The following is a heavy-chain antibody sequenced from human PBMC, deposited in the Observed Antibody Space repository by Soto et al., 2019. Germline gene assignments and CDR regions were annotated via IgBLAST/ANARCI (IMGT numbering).Heavy chain of an antibody. D-gene: IGHD3-22*01. CDR3: TTEGPTNALNDYDSSGYYYGDVFDI. J-gene: IGHJ3*02. CDR2: IKSKTDGGTT. Sequence: GWSLRLSCAASGFTFSNAWMSWVRQAPGKGLEWVGRIKSKTDGGTTDYAAPVKGRFTISRDDSKNTLYLQMNSLKTEDTAVYYCTTEGPTNALNDYDSSGYYYGDVFDICGQGTTVTVS. V-gene: IGHV3-15*01. CDR1: GFTFSNAW.